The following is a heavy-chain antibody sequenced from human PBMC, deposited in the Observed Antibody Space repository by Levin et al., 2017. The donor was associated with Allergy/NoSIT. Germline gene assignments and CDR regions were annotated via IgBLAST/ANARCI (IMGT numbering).Heavy chain of an antibody. V-gene: IGHV4-28*01. CDR2: IYHSGAT. CDR1: GSSITDFIW. CDR3: ARMARSHHFDN. J-gene: IGHJ4*02. Sequence: SETLSLTCAVSGSSITDFIWWGWVRQPPGKGLEWLGYIYHSGATQYNPSLKSRVTQSVDSSKNQILLSLSSLTAADTDVYYCARMARSHHFDNWDQGALVAVS.